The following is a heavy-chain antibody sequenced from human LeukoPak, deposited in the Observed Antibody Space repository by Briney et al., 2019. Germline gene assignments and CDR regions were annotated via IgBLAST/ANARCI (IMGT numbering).Heavy chain of an antibody. V-gene: IGHV1-46*01. D-gene: IGHD3-22*01. CDR1: GYTFTSYY. CDR3: ARDRYYYDSRVDY. Sequence: ASVKVSCKASGYTFTSYYMHWVRQAPGQGLEWMGIINPSGGSTSYAQKFQGRVTMTRDASTSTVYIELSSLRTEDTAVYYCARDRYYYDSRVDYWGQGTLVTVSS. J-gene: IGHJ4*02. CDR2: INPSGGST.